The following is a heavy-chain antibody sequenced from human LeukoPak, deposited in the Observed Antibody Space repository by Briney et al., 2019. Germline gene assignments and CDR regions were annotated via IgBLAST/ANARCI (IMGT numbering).Heavy chain of an antibody. CDR1: GYSISSGYY. CDR2: IYHTGST. J-gene: IGHJ5*02. Sequence: PSETLSLTCTVSGYSISSGYYWGWIRQPPGKGLEWIGNIYHTGSTYYTPSLKSRVTISVDTSKNQFSLKLSSVTAADTAVYYCARAYSSSWYFNWFDPWGQGTLVTVSS. V-gene: IGHV4-38-2*02. D-gene: IGHD6-13*01. CDR3: ARAYSSSWYFNWFDP.